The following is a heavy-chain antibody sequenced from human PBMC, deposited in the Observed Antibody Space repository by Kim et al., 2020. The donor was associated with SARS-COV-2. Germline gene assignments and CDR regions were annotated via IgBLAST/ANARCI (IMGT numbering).Heavy chain of an antibody. CDR1: GFTFSNYG. D-gene: IGHD3-3*01. Sequence: GGSLRLSCAASGFTFSNYGMHWVRQAPGKGLEWVAVIWYDGSNKYYADSVKGRFTISRDNSKNTLYLQMNSLRAEDTAVYYCARDPMDLHYFWSGYHPGYYGMAAWGQGPTVTSSS. J-gene: IGHJ6*02. CDR3: ARDPMDLHYFWSGYHPGYYGMAA. V-gene: IGHV3-33*08. CDR2: IWYDGSNK.